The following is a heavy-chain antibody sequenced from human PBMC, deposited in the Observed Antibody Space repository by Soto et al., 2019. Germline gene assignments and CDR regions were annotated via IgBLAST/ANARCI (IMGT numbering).Heavy chain of an antibody. CDR1: GASISGFY. CDR2: IYATGTT. Sequence: ETLRLTCTVSGASISGFYWSWIRKSAGKGLEWIGRIYATGTTDYNPSLKSRVMMSVDTSKKQFSLKLRSVTAADTAVYYCVRDGTKTLRDWFDPWGQGISVTVS. V-gene: IGHV4-4*07. CDR3: VRDGTKTLRDWFDP. J-gene: IGHJ5*02. D-gene: IGHD1-1*01.